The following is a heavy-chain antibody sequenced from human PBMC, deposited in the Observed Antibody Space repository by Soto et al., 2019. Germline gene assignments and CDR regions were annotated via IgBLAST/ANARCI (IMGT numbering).Heavy chain of an antibody. CDR3: ARGLGDSSGSSPY. Sequence: PSETLSLTCAVSGGSISSSGYAWSWIRQPPGKGLEWIGYMYHGGSTNYNPSLKSRVTISVDTSKNQFSLKLSSVTAADTAVYYCARGLGDSSGSSPYWGQGTLVTVSS. CDR2: MYHGGST. J-gene: IGHJ4*02. CDR1: GGSISSSGYA. V-gene: IGHV4-30-2*01. D-gene: IGHD6-25*01.